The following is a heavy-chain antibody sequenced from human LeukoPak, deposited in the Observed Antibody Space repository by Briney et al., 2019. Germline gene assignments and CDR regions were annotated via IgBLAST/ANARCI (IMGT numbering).Heavy chain of an antibody. V-gene: IGHV4-39*07. CDR3: ARATPPYYYYYMDV. CDR1: GGSISSSSYY. Sequence: SETLSLTCTVSGGSISSSSYYWGWIRQPPGKGLEWIGSIYYSGSTYYNPSLKSRVTISVDTSKNQFSLKLSSVTAADTAVYYCARATPPYYYYYMDVWGKGTTVTISS. CDR2: IYYSGST. J-gene: IGHJ6*03.